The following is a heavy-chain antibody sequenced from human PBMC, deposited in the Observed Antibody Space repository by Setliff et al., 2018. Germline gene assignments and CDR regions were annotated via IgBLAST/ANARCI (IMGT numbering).Heavy chain of an antibody. CDR3: ARDYGGKVDP. CDR2: INHSGST. D-gene: IGHD4-17*01. CDR1: GDSMSFSY. V-gene: IGHV4-34*01. J-gene: IGHJ5*02. Sequence: SETLSLTCSVSGDSMSFSYWSWIRQPPGKGLEWIGEINHSGSTNYNPSLKSRVTISVDTSKNQFSLKLSSVTAADMAVYYCARDYGGKVDPWGQGTLVTVSS.